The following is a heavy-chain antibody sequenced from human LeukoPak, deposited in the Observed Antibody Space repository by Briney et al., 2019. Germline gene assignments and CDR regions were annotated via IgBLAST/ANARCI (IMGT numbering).Heavy chain of an antibody. CDR3: ARDRFRSGYGDYYFDY. Sequence: GGPLRLSCAASGFTVSSNYMSWVRQAPGKGLEWVSVIYSGGSTYYADSVKGRFTISRDNSKNTLYLQMNSLRAEDTAVYYCARDRFRSGYGDYYFDYWGQGTLVTVSS. CDR1: GFTVSSNY. V-gene: IGHV3-53*01. D-gene: IGHD4-17*01. J-gene: IGHJ4*02. CDR2: IYSGGST.